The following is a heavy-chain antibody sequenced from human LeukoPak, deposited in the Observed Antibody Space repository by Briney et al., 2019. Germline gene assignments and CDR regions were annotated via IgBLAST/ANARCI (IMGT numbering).Heavy chain of an antibody. V-gene: IGHV1-18*01. D-gene: IGHD2-2*01. CDR3: ARTDLYCSSTSCYSNWFDP. CDR1: GYTFTSYG. CDR2: ISGYNGNI. Sequence: ASVKVSCKASGYTFTSYGITWVRQAPGQGLEWMRWISGYNGNINYAQKLLGRVTMTTDTSTSTAYMDLRSLRSDDTAVYYCARTDLYCSSTSCYSNWFDPWGQGTLVTVSS. J-gene: IGHJ5*02.